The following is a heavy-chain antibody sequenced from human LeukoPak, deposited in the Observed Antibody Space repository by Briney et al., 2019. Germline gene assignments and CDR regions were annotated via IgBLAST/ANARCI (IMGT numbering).Heavy chain of an antibody. CDR3: ARGSGGYSYGYYYYYYYMDV. V-gene: IGHV3-7*01. CDR1: GFTFSSYW. CDR2: IKQDGSEK. J-gene: IGHJ6*03. Sequence: GGSLRLSCAASGFTFSSYWMSWVRQAPGKGLEGVANIKQDGSEKYYVDSVKGRFTISRDNAKNSLYLQMNSLRAEDTAVYYCARGSGGYSYGYYYYYYYMDVWGKGTTVTVSS. D-gene: IGHD5-18*01.